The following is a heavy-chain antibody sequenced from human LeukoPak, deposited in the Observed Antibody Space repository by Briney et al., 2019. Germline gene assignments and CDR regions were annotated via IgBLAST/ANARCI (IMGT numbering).Heavy chain of an antibody. CDR1: GGSISSISYY. CDR3: ARRIYRGYDQSFDY. V-gene: IGHV4-39*01. Sequence: SETLSLTCTVSGGSISSISYYWGWIRQPPGKGLEWIGSIYYSGSTYYNPSLKIRVTISVDTSKNQFSLKLSSVTAADTAVYYCARRIYRGYDQSFDYWGQGTMVTVSS. J-gene: IGHJ4*02. D-gene: IGHD5-12*01. CDR2: IYYSGST.